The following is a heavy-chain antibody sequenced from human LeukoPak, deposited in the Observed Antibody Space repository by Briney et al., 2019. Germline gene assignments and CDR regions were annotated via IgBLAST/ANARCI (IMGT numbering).Heavy chain of an antibody. J-gene: IGHJ3*02. V-gene: IGHV3-20*04. CDR1: GFTFDDYG. Sequence: PGGSLRLSCAASGFTFDDYGMSWVRQAPGKGLEWVSGINWNGGSTGYADSVKGRFTISRDNAKNSLYLQMNSLRAEDAALYYCAREVCSSTSCSDAFDIWGQGTMVTVSS. CDR3: AREVCSSTSCSDAFDI. CDR2: INWNGGST. D-gene: IGHD2-2*01.